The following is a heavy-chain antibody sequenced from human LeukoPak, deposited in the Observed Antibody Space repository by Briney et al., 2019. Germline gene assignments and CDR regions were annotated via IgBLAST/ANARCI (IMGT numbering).Heavy chain of an antibody. J-gene: IGHJ4*02. CDR3: ARLFHPALSGNYPFDY. CDR2: IYYSGST. CDR1: GGTISSYY. Sequence: SETLSLTCTVSGGTISSYYRSWIRQPPGKGLEWIGYIYYSGSTNYNPSLKSRVTISVDTSKNQFSLKLNSVTAADTAVYYCARLFHPALSGNYPFDYWGQGTLVTVSS. V-gene: IGHV4-59*01. D-gene: IGHD1-26*01.